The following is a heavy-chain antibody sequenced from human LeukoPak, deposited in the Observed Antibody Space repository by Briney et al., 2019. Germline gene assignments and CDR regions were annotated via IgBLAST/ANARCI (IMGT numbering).Heavy chain of an antibody. Sequence: PSETLSLTCTVSGGSISSYCWSWIRQPPGKGLEWIGYIFYSGSTNYNPSLKSRVTISVDTSKNQFSLKLSSVTAADTAVYYCARVSCSGGSCYLRNWFDPWGQGTLVTVSS. V-gene: IGHV4-59*12. CDR3: ARVSCSGGSCYLRNWFDP. D-gene: IGHD2-15*01. J-gene: IGHJ5*02. CDR1: GGSISSYC. CDR2: IFYSGST.